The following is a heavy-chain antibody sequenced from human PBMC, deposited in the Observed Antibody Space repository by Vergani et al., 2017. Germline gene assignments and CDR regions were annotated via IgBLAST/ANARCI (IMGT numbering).Heavy chain of an antibody. J-gene: IGHJ6*02. D-gene: IGHD5-18*01. Sequence: QVELVESGGGVVQPGGSLRLSCVAPGFTFSSYGIHWVRQAPGKGLQWVAFIRFDGNKKYVAYSVRGRLTLSRDNSRNTLYLQMNSLRVEDTAVYYCAKGLDTTMVPLGMDVWGQGTTVTVSS. CDR3: AKGLDTTMVPLGMDV. CDR1: GFTFSSYG. V-gene: IGHV3-30*02. CDR2: IRFDGNKK.